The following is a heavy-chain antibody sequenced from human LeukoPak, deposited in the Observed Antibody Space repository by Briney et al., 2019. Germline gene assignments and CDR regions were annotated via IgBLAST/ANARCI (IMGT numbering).Heavy chain of an antibody. V-gene: IGHV4-34*01. CDR3: ARGAAAMVFISFFDY. Sequence: SETLSLTCAVYGGSFRGYYWSWIGQPPGKGLEWMGEINHSGSTNYNPSLKTRVTISVDTSKNKFSLKLSSVTAADTAVYYCARGAAAMVFISFFDYWGQGTLVTVSS. J-gene: IGHJ4*02. CDR2: INHSGST. CDR1: GGSFRGYY. D-gene: IGHD5-18*01.